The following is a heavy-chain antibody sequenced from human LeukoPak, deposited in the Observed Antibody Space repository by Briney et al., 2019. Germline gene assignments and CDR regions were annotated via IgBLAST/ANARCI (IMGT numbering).Heavy chain of an antibody. D-gene: IGHD3-10*01. CDR2: IYSGGST. Sequence: GGSLRLSCAAPGFTVSRNYMSWVRQAPGKGLEWVSVIYSGGSTSYADSVKGRFTISRDNSNNTLYLQMHSLRVEDTAVYYCARDRGDYWGQGTLVTVSS. CDR1: GFTVSRNY. CDR3: ARDRGDY. J-gene: IGHJ4*02. V-gene: IGHV3-66*01.